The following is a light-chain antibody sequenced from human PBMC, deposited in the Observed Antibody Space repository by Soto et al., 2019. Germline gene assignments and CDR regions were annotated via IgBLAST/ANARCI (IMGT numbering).Light chain of an antibody. Sequence: PGETATLSCRASQSVSSSYLAWYQQKPGQAPRLLIYGASSRATGIPDRFSGSGSGTEFSFTVTSLQSEDFAVYCCQQYDQWRITFGQGTLLEIK. V-gene: IGKV3-20*01. CDR3: QQYDQWRIT. J-gene: IGKJ5*01. CDR1: QSVSSSY. CDR2: GAS.